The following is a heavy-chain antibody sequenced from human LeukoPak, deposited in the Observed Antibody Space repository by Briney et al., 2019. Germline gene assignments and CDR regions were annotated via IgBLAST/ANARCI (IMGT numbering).Heavy chain of an antibody. CDR1: GFTFSDYY. CDR2: ISSSGSTI. D-gene: IGHD5-24*01. J-gene: IGHJ4*02. Sequence: GGSLRLSCAASGFTFSDYYMSWIRQAPGKGLEWVSYISSSGSTIYYADSVKGRFTISRDNAENSLYLQMNSLRAKDTAVYYCARDRDLNGYNNFDYWGQGTLVTVSS. V-gene: IGHV3-11*01. CDR3: ARDRDLNGYNNFDY.